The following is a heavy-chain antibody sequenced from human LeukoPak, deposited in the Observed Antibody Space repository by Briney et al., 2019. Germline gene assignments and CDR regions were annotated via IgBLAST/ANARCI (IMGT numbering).Heavy chain of an antibody. Sequence: GGSLRLSCAASGYTFTNYWMSWVRQAPGKGLELVANIKQDRSEKYYVDSVKGRFTISRDNAKNSLYLQMNSLRAEDTAVYYCARLREIPVFGVVTKSTSYFDYWGQGTLVTVSS. V-gene: IGHV3-7*01. D-gene: IGHD3-3*01. CDR3: ARLREIPVFGVVTKSTSYFDY. CDR2: IKQDRSEK. J-gene: IGHJ4*02. CDR1: GYTFTNYW.